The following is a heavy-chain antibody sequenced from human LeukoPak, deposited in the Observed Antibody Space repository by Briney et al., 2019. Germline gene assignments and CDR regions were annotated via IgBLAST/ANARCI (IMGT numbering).Heavy chain of an antibody. CDR3: ARTDYGDYEYYYYYMDV. CDR2: IYYSGST. Sequence: SETLSLTCTVSGGSISSYYWSWIRQPPGKGLEWIGYIYYSGSTNYNPSLKSRVTISVDTSKNQFSLKLSSVTAADTAVYYCARTDYGDYEYYYYYMDVWGKGTTVTVSS. CDR1: GGSISSYY. D-gene: IGHD4-17*01. J-gene: IGHJ6*03. V-gene: IGHV4-59*01.